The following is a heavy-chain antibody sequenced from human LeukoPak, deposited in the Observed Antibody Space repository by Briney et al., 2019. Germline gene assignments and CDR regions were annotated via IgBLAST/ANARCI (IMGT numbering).Heavy chain of an antibody. J-gene: IGHJ4*02. CDR3: ARRHYSYGYDY. Sequence: PGGPLRLSCAASGFTFSSYAMHWVRQAPGKGLEWVAVISYDGSDKYYADSVRGRFTISRDNSKNTLYLQMNSLRAEDTAVYYCARRHYSYGYDYWGQGTLVTVSS. D-gene: IGHD5-18*01. CDR1: GFTFSSYA. V-gene: IGHV3-30-3*01. CDR2: ISYDGSDK.